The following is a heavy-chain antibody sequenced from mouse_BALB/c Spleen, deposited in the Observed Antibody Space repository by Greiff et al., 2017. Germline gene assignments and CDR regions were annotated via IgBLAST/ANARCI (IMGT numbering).Heavy chain of an antibody. CDR2: IYPYNGGT. J-gene: IGHJ4*01. CDR3: ARYYYGNYAYAMDY. CDR1: GYTFTDYN. Sequence: EVQGVESGPELVKPGASVKISCKASGYTFTDYNMHWVKQSHGKSLEWIGYIYPYNGGTGYNQKFKSKATLTVDNSSSTAYMELRSLTSEDSAVYYCARYYYGNYAYAMDYWGQGTSVTVSS. V-gene: IGHV1S29*02. D-gene: IGHD2-1*01.